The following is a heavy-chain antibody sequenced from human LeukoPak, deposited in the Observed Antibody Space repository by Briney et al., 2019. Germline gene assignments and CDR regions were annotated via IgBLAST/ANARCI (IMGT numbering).Heavy chain of an antibody. Sequence: SETLSLTCTVSGGSISSYYWGWIRQPPGKGLEWIGSIYYSGSTYYNPSLKSRVTISVDTSKNQFSLKLSSVTAADTAVYYCARGDIVVVPAAPDYWGQGTLVTVSS. D-gene: IGHD2-2*01. CDR1: GGSISSYY. V-gene: IGHV4-39*01. CDR3: ARGDIVVVPAAPDY. CDR2: IYYSGST. J-gene: IGHJ4*02.